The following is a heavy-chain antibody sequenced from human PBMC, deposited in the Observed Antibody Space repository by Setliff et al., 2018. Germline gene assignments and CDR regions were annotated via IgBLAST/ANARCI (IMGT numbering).Heavy chain of an antibody. V-gene: IGHV3-7*03. CDR2: INQDGSEK. Sequence: GSLRLSCAASGFTVSSNYMNWVRQAPGKGLEWVANINQDGSEKYYVDSVKGRFTISRDNARNSLYLQMNSLRAEDTAVYYCARVWFGNMDVWGKGTTVTVSS. D-gene: IGHD3-10*01. CDR1: GFTVSSNY. CDR3: ARVWFGNMDV. J-gene: IGHJ6*03.